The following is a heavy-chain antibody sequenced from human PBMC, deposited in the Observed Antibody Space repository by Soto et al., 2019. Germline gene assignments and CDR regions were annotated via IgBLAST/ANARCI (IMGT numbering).Heavy chain of an antibody. CDR1: GGSFSGYT. CDR3: ARGSDYTSSFDY. J-gene: IGHJ4*02. V-gene: IGHV4-34*01. D-gene: IGHD3-16*01. CDR2: INHSGTT. Sequence: QVQLQQWGAGLLKPSETLSLTCAVYGGSFSGYTWIWIRQPPGKGLEWIGEINHSGTTNHNPSLKSRVIISVDTSKKQFSLRLTSVTAADTAVYYSARGSDYTSSFDYWGQGTLVTVSS.